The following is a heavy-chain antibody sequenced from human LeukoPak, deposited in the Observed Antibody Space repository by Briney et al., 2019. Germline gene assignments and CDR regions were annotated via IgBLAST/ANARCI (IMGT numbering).Heavy chain of an antibody. CDR3: ARDPRATITMVRGAQAWFDP. J-gene: IGHJ5*02. Sequence: ASVKVSCKASGYTFTSYAMNWVRQAPGQGLEWMGWINTNTGNPTYAQGFTGRFVFSLDTSVSTAYLQISSLKAEDTAVYYCARDPRATITMVRGAQAWFDPWGQGTLVTVSS. V-gene: IGHV7-4-1*02. CDR1: GYTFTSYA. CDR2: INTNTGNP. D-gene: IGHD3-10*01.